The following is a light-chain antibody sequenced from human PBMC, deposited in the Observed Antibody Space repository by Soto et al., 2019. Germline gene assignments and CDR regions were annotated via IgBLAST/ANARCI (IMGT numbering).Light chain of an antibody. V-gene: IGKV1-33*01. CDR3: QQYDNLPLT. CDR2: DAS. CDR1: QDITNY. J-gene: IGKJ4*01. Sequence: DIQMTQSPSSLSASVGDRVTITCQARQDITNYLNWYQQKPGKAPKLLIYDASNLETGVPSRFSGSRSATDFTFTISSLQPEDIATYYCQQYDNLPLTFGGGTKVEIK.